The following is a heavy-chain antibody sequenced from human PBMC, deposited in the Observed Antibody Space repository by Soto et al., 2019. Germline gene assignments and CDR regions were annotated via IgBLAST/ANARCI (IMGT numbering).Heavy chain of an antibody. J-gene: IGHJ4*02. V-gene: IGHV4-30-2*01. CDR3: AREMTTVTTFDY. D-gene: IGHD4-17*01. Sequence: SETLSLTCTVSGGSVSSGGYFWSWIRQPPGKGLEWIGFIYYSGTTYYNPSLKSRVTISVDRSKNQFSLKLSSVTAADTAVYYCAREMTTVTTFDYWGQGTLVTVSS. CDR2: IYYSGTT. CDR1: GGSVSSGGYF.